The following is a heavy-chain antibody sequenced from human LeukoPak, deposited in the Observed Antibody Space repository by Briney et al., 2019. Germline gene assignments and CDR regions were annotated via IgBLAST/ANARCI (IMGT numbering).Heavy chain of an antibody. CDR3: ARVDSGGYYFFDC. J-gene: IGHJ4*02. Sequence: SETLSLTCTVSGDSISNYYWSWIRQPAGKGLEWIGRIYTSGNTNYNPSLKSRVTMSLDTSKNQFSLKLSSVTAADTAVYSCARVDSGGYYFFDCWGQGTLVTVSS. CDR1: GDSISNYY. CDR2: IYTSGNT. V-gene: IGHV4-4*07. D-gene: IGHD3-22*01.